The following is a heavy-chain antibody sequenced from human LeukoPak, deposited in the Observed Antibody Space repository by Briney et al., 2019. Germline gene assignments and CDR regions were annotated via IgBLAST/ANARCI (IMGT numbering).Heavy chain of an antibody. CDR1: GSSFTGYW. CDR2: VYPGDSDT. CDR3: AIRRARGRYFDL. V-gene: IGHV5-51*01. J-gene: IGHJ2*01. D-gene: IGHD6-25*01. Sequence: GESLKISCKGSGSSFTGYWIGWVRQMPGKGLEWMGIVYPGDSDTRYSPSFQGQVTISADKSITTAYLQWSSLKASDSAIYYCAIRRARGRYFDLWGRGTLVTVSS.